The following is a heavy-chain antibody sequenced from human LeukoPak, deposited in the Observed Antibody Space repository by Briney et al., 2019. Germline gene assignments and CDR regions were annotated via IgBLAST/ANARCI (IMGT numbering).Heavy chain of an antibody. CDR1: GGSTSSYY. CDR3: SSAVKTGGFDH. V-gene: IGHV4-59*01. J-gene: IGHJ4*02. CDR2: IYHSGST. D-gene: IGHD4-17*01. Sequence: PSETLSLTCTVSGGSTSSYYWSWIRQPPGKGLEWIGYIYHSGSTKYNPSIKSGVTISVDTSKKQFSLKLTSVTAADTAVGYLSSAVKTGGFDHWGQGGLVTVSS.